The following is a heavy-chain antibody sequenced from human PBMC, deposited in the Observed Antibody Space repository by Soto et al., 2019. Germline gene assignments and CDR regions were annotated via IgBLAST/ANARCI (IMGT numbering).Heavy chain of an antibody. V-gene: IGHV4-31*03. Sequence: SETLSLTCTVSGGSISSGGYYWSWIRQHPGKGLEWIGYIYYSGSTYYNPSLKSRVTISVDTSKNQFSLKLSSVTAADTAVYYCARDRNSGYFDYWGQGTLVTVSS. CDR3: ARDRNSGYFDY. CDR2: IYYSGST. CDR1: GGSISSGGYY. D-gene: IGHD1-26*01. J-gene: IGHJ4*02.